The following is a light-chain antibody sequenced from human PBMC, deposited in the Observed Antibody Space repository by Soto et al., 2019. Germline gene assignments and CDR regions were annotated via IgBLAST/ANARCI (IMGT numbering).Light chain of an antibody. CDR2: DAS. Sequence: DIQMTQSPSTLSASVGDRVTITCRASQSISSWLAWYQQKSGKAPKVLIYDASRLESGVPSRFSGSGSGTEFTLTISSLQPDDFVTYYCQQYNSYSWTFGQGTKVEIK. J-gene: IGKJ1*01. CDR3: QQYNSYSWT. V-gene: IGKV1-5*01. CDR1: QSISSW.